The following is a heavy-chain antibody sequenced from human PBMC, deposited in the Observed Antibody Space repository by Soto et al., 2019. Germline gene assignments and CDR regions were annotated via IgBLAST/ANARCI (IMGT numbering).Heavy chain of an antibody. Sequence: SETLSLTCSISGGSLSGHYWSWIRQPPGKGLEWIGYIYYGGNTNYNSSLKSRVAISLDTPKNQFSLNLASVTAADTAVYYCARHLVATLWVYFDHWGQGSLVTVSS. CDR3: ARHLVATLWVYFDH. J-gene: IGHJ4*02. CDR1: GGSLSGHY. CDR2: IYYGGNT. D-gene: IGHD5-12*01. V-gene: IGHV4-59*11.